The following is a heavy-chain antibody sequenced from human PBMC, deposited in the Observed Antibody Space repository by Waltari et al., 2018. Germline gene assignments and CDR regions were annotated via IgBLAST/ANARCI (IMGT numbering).Heavy chain of an antibody. CDR1: GFTFSSYW. CDR3: ARTDYAYYYYMDV. V-gene: IGHV3-7*01. D-gene: IGHD4-17*01. J-gene: IGHJ6*03. Sequence: EVQLVESGGGLVQPGGSLRLSCAASGFTFSSYWMSWVRQAPGKGLEWVANIKQDGREKYYVDSVKGRFTISRDNAKNSLYLQMNSLRAEDTAVYYCARTDYAYYYYMDVWGKGTTVTVSS. CDR2: IKQDGREK.